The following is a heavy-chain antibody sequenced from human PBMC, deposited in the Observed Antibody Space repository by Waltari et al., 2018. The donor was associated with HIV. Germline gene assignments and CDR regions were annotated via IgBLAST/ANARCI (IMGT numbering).Heavy chain of an antibody. CDR1: GFTFRTFW. V-gene: IGHV3-7*01. CDR2: INQDGSDK. J-gene: IGHJ3*01. Sequence: EVQLVESGGGLVQPGGSLRLACAASGFTFRTFWMSWVRQAPGKGRVWVGNINQDGSDKYYVDSVKGRFTISRDNAKQFLYLQMNSLRVEDTAIYFCARAPLVVQAFDLWGQGTMVTVAS. D-gene: IGHD1-1*01. CDR3: ARAPLVVQAFDL.